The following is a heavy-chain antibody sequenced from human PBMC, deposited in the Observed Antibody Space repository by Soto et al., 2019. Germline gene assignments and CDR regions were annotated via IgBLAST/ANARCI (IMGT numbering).Heavy chain of an antibody. CDR3: ARVPDCSSPSCYVGTYDY. Sequence: SVKVSCKASGGTFSSYTISWVRQAPGQGLEWMGRIIPILGIANYAQKFQGRVTITTDKSTSTAYMELSSLRSEDTAVYYCARVPDCSSPSCYVGTYDYWGQGPLVTVS. D-gene: IGHD2-2*01. V-gene: IGHV1-69*02. CDR2: IIPILGIA. J-gene: IGHJ4*02. CDR1: GGTFSSYT.